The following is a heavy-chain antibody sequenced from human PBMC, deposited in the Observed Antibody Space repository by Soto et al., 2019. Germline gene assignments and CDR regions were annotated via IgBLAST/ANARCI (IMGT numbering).Heavy chain of an antibody. CDR3: AKDKVVVVAATWDV. Sequence: EVQLLESGGGLVQPGGSLRLSCAASGFTFSSYAMSWVRQAPGKGLEWVSAISGSGGSTYYADSVKGRFTISRDNSKTTLYLQMNSLRAEDTAVYYCAKDKVVVVAATWDVWGQGTTVTVSS. CDR2: ISGSGGST. V-gene: IGHV3-23*01. CDR1: GFTFSSYA. D-gene: IGHD2-15*01. J-gene: IGHJ6*02.